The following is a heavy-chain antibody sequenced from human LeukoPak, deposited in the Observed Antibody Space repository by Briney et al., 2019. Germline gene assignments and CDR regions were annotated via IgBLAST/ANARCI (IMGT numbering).Heavy chain of an antibody. V-gene: IGHV1-46*01. Sequence: SVRVSCKASGYTFTSYYMHWVRQAPGQGLEWMGIINPRGGSTSYAQKFQGRVTMTRDTSTSTVYMELSSLRSEDTAVYYCARAWDTAMVKTVMNYYYMDVWGKGTTVTVSS. CDR3: ARAWDTAMVKTVMNYYYMDV. D-gene: IGHD5-18*01. CDR2: INPRGGST. CDR1: GYTFTSYY. J-gene: IGHJ6*03.